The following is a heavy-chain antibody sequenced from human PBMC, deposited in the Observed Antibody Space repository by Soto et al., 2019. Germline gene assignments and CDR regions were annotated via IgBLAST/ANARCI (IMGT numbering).Heavy chain of an antibody. V-gene: IGHV4-31*03. D-gene: IGHD2-15*01. CDR2: IYYSGST. Sequence: SETLSLTCTVSGGSISSGGYYWSWIRQHPGKGLEWTGYIYYSGSTYYNPSLKSRVTISVDTSKNQFSLKLSSVTAADTAVYYCARGVVVVVAATSAFDIWGQGTMVTVSS. CDR3: ARGVVVVVAATSAFDI. J-gene: IGHJ3*02. CDR1: GGSISSGGYY.